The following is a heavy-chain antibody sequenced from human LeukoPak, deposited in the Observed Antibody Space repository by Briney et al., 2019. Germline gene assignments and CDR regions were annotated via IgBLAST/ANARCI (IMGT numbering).Heavy chain of an antibody. CDR2: IYHSGST. J-gene: IGHJ4*02. CDR3: ARTPSCYSSGYYYVRYYFDY. CDR1: GGSISSGGYS. Sequence: SETLSLTCAVSGGSISSGGYSWSWIRQPPGKGLEWIGYIYHSGSTYYNPSLKSRVTISVDRSKNQFSLKLSSVTADDTAVYYCARTPSCYSSGYYYVRYYFDYWGQGPLVTVSS. D-gene: IGHD3-22*01. V-gene: IGHV4-30-2*01.